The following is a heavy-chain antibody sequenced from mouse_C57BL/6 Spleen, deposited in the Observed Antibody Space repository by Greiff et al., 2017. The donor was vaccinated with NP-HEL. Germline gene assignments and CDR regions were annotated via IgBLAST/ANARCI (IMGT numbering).Heavy chain of an antibody. D-gene: IGHD2-2*01. CDR3: ARYGSGYDEYDVDY. CDR2: IYPGDGDT. J-gene: IGHJ2*01. V-gene: IGHV1-82*01. Sequence: QVQLQQSRPELVKPGASVKISCKASGYAFSSSWMNWVKQRPGKGLEWIGRIYPGDGDTNYNGKFKGKATLTADKSSSTAYMQLSSLTSEDSAVYFGARYGSGYDEYDVDYWGQGTTLTVSS. CDR1: GYAFSSSW.